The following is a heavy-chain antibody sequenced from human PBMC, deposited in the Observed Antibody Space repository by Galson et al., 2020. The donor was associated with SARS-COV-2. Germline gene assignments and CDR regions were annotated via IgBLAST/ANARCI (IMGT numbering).Heavy chain of an antibody. V-gene: IGHV4-39*01. CDR3: ARHFGDQWLRPEPNYYYMDV. CDR2: IYYTGSS. J-gene: IGHJ6*03. CDR1: GGFMDSSNYY. D-gene: IGHD6-19*01. Sequence: SETLSLTCAVSGGFMDSSNYYWGWVRQSPGKGLEWIGTIYYTGSSYSNPSLKSRVTMSVDTSKKQFSLKVSSVTAADTGVYYCARHFGDQWLRPEPNYYYMDVWGNGTTFTFSS.